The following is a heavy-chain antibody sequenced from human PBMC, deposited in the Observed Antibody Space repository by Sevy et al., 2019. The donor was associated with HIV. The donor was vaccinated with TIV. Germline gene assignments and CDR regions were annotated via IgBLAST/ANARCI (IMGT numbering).Heavy chain of an antibody. Sequence: ASVKVSCKASGYTFTSYGISWVRQAPGQGLEWMGWISAYNGNTNYAQKLQGRVTMTTDTSTSTAYVGLRSLRSDDTASYYCARDLGGYGGNSIDYWGQGTLVTVSS. CDR3: ARDLGGYGGNSIDY. V-gene: IGHV1-18*01. J-gene: IGHJ4*02. CDR2: ISAYNGNT. D-gene: IGHD2-21*02. CDR1: GYTFTSYG.